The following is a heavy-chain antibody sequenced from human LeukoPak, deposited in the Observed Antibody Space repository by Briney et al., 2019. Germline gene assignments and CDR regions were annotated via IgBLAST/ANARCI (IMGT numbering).Heavy chain of an antibody. V-gene: IGHV4-39*01. CDR3: ARHTCSSGRCYNYYRYGMDV. CDR1: GGSITSISHH. J-gene: IGHJ6*02. Sequence: PSETLSLTCTVSGGSITSISHHWGWIRQPPGKGLEWIGSTYYSTSTQYNPSLKSRVTISVDTSKNQFSLKLSSVTAADTAVYYCARHTCSSGRCYNYYRYGMDVWGQGTTVTVSS. CDR2: TYYSTST. D-gene: IGHD2-15*01.